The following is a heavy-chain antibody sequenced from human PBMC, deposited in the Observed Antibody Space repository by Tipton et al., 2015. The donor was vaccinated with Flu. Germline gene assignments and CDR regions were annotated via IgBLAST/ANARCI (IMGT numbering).Heavy chain of an antibody. D-gene: IGHD7-27*01. J-gene: IGHJ4*02. V-gene: IGHV3-74*01. CDR3: ARGTVYQGTGPHFDY. CDR1: GFTFSSYW. Sequence: SLRLSCAASGFTFSSYWMYWVRQAPGKGLVCVSHIKSDGSSTYYADSVKGRFTISRDNAKNTLYLQMNSLRAEDTAVYYCARGTVYQGTGPHFDYWGQGTLVTVSS. CDR2: IKSDGSST.